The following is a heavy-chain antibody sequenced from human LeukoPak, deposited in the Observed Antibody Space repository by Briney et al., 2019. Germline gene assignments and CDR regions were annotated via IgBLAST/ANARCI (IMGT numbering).Heavy chain of an antibody. Sequence: ASVKVSRKASGYTFTSYGISWVRQAPGQGLEWMGWISAYNGNTNYAQKLQGRVIMTTDTSTSTAYMELRSLRSDDTAVYYCASGLGVTMVRGVPFDYWGQGTLVTVSS. CDR3: ASGLGVTMVRGVPFDY. CDR2: ISAYNGNT. D-gene: IGHD3-10*01. V-gene: IGHV1-18*01. J-gene: IGHJ4*02. CDR1: GYTFTSYG.